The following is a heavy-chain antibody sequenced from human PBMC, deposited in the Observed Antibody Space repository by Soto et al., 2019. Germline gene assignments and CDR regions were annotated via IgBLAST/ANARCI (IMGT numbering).Heavy chain of an antibody. J-gene: IGHJ5*02. CDR1: GGSITSTSDY. Sequence: QLQLQESGPGLVKPSETLSLTCTASGGSITSTSDYWTWIRQPPGKGLEWIGSIYYSGSTYYNPPRKRRVTLSVDRSKNQFSLKLTSVTAADTAVYYCARRGGSYSFDPWGQGTLVTVSS. V-gene: IGHV4-39*01. CDR3: ARRGGSYSFDP. CDR2: IYYSGST. D-gene: IGHD1-26*01.